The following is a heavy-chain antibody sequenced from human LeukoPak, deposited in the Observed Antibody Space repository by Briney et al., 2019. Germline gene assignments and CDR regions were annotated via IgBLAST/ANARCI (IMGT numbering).Heavy chain of an antibody. CDR1: GGSFSGYY. D-gene: IGHD3-3*01. CDR3: ARSLPNPRFLEWLPKDY. CDR2: INHSGST. Sequence: SETLSLTCALYGGSFSGYYWSWIRQPPGKGLEWIGEINHSGSTNYNPSLKSRVTISVDTSKNQFSLKLSSVTAADTAVYYCARSLPNPRFLEWLPKDYWGQGTLVTVSS. V-gene: IGHV4-34*01. J-gene: IGHJ4*02.